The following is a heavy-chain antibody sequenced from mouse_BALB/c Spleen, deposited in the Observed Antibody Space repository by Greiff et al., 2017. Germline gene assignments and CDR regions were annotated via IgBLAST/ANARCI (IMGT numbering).Heavy chain of an antibody. D-gene: IGHD2-4*01. V-gene: IGHV14-3*02. Sequence: VQLQQSGAELVKPGASVKLSCTASGFNIKDTYMHWVKQRPEQGLEWIGRIDPANGNTKYDPKFQGKATITADTSSNTAYLQLSSLTSEDTAVYYCASNDYDDYWGQGTTLTVSS. CDR2: IDPANGNT. CDR1: GFNIKDTY. J-gene: IGHJ2*01. CDR3: ASNDYDDY.